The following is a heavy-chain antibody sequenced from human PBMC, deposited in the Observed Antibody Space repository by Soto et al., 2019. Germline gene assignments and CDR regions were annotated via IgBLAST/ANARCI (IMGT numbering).Heavy chain of an antibody. V-gene: IGHV1-8*01. J-gene: IGHJ4*02. Sequence: QVQLVQSGAEVKKPGASVKVSCKATGYTFTTYDINWVRQATGQGLEWMGWMNPNSGDTGYAQKSQGRATMTRDTAISTAYMELSTLTSEDTAVYYCVRGLEWLRNYWGQGTLVTVSS. CDR3: VRGLEWLRNY. CDR2: MNPNSGDT. D-gene: IGHD5-12*01. CDR1: GYTFTTYD.